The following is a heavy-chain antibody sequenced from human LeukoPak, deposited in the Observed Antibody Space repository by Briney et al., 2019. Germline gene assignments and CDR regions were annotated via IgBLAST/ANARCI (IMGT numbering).Heavy chain of an antibody. CDR2: IRSKAYGVTT. J-gene: IGHJ3*02. D-gene: IGHD3-22*01. CDR1: GFTFGDYA. V-gene: IGHV3-49*03. CDR3: TTGHYYDSSGYYYDAFDI. Sequence: GGSLRLXCTASGFTFGDYAMSWFRQAPGKGLECVGFIRSKAYGVTTEYAASVKGRFTISRDDSKSIAYLQMNSLKTEDTAVYYCTTGHYYDSSGYYYDAFDIWGQGTMVTVSS.